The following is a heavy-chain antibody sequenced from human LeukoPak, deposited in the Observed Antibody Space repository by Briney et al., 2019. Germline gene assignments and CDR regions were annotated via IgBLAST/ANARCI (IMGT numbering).Heavy chain of an antibody. Sequence: SETLSLTCTVSGYSISSGYYWGWIRQPPGKGLEWIGRIYTSGSTNYNPSLKSRVTISVDTSKNQFSLKLSSVTAADTAVYYCARDDADNWNDEYYFDYWGQGTLVTVSS. CDR1: GYSISSGYY. CDR3: ARDDADNWNDEYYFDY. D-gene: IGHD1-1*01. V-gene: IGHV4-38-2*02. J-gene: IGHJ4*02. CDR2: IYTSGST.